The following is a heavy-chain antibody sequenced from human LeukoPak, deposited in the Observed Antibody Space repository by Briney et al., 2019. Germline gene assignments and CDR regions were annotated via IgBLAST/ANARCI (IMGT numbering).Heavy chain of an antibody. Sequence: ECLKISWEGSGYSFTIYWGGCLSQIHGKGLEWMGIIYPGDSDTRYSPSFQGQVTISADKSISTAYLQWSSLKASDTAMYYCARLQYHIDYWGQGTLVTVSS. CDR3: ARLQYHIDY. CDR1: GYSFTIYW. J-gene: IGHJ4*02. V-gene: IGHV5-51*01. D-gene: IGHD2-2*01. CDR2: IYPGDSDT.